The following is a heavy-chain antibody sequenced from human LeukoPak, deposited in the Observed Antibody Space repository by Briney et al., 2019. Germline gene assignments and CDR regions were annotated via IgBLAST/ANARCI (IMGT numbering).Heavy chain of an antibody. CDR1: GFTFDDYA. D-gene: IGHD2-21*02. CDR2: ISGDAGST. CDR3: ATGRKNCGGDCYPAGPYDY. Sequence: GGSLRLSCAASGFTFDDYAMHWVRQAPGKGLEWVSLISGDAGSTYYADSVKGRFTISRDNSKNSLYLQMNSLRTEDTALYYCATGRKNCGGDCYPAGPYDYWGQGTLVTVSS. V-gene: IGHV3-43*02. J-gene: IGHJ4*02.